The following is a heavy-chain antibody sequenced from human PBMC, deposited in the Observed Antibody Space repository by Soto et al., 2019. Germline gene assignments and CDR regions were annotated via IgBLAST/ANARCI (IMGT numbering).Heavy chain of an antibody. D-gene: IGHD6-6*01. CDR1: GYTFTAYF. J-gene: IGHJ4*02. Sequence: ASVKVSCKASGYTFTAYFMHWLRQAPGQGLEWMGIIHPRGGSTNYAQRFQGRVAMTWDTSTSTVYMELSSLRSDDTAVYYCARAPYSSSSFFFDYWGPGTPVTVSS. V-gene: IGHV1-46*01. CDR2: IHPRGGST. CDR3: ARAPYSSSSFFFDY.